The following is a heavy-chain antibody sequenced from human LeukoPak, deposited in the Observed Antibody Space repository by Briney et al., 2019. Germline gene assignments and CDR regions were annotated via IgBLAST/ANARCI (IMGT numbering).Heavy chain of an antibody. CDR3: ARDLTVFDP. D-gene: IGHD4-17*01. Sequence: PGGSLRLSCAASGFSFSNCSMNWVRQAPGKGLEWVSYISSSSSYTNYADSVKGRFTISRDNAKNSLYLQMNSLRAEDTAVYYCARDLTVFDPWGQGTLVTVSS. CDR1: GFSFSNCS. CDR2: ISSSSSYT. V-gene: IGHV3-21*05. J-gene: IGHJ5*02.